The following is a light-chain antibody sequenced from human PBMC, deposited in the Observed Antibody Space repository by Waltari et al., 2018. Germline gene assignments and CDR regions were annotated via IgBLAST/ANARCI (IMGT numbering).Light chain of an antibody. CDR2: EVP. Sequence: QSALTQPASVSGSPGQSITISCTGTSSDIGGYDFVSWYQQYPGMAPQLMIFEVPNRPSVVSGRFSGSKSGTTASLTISGLQPEDEADYYCTSYTTSTTVLFGGGTKVTVL. CDR1: SSDIGGYDF. CDR3: TSYTTSTTVL. J-gene: IGLJ3*02. V-gene: IGLV2-14*01.